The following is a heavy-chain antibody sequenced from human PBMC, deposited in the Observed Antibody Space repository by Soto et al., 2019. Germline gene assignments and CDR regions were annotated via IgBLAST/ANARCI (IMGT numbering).Heavy chain of an antibody. CDR1: GYTFINYY. Sequence: QVQLVQSGAEVKKPGASVKVSCKASGYTFINYYMHWVRQAPGQGLEWMGIINPSDGSTSYAQKFQGRVTMTRDTSTSTVYMELSSLRSEDTAVYFCSRGAQHYFGSGSYWQYYWYYMDVWGKGTSVTVSS. D-gene: IGHD3-10*01. V-gene: IGHV1-46*03. J-gene: IGHJ6*03. CDR2: INPSDGST. CDR3: SRGAQHYFGSGSYWQYYWYYMDV.